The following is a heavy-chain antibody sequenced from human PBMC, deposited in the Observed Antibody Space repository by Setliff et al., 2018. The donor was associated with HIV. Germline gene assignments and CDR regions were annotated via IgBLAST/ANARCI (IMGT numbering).Heavy chain of an antibody. V-gene: IGHV4-4*07. CDR3: ARDRHYYGSRSYGP. D-gene: IGHD3-10*01. CDR1: GGSFNNYH. Sequence: TSETLSLTCTVSGGSFNNYHWSWIRQPAGKGLEWIGRIYDSGATNYKPSLKSRVTMSIDKSNNQFSLYLTSVTAADTAIYYCARDRHYYGSRSYGPWGQGILVTVSS. CDR2: IYDSGAT. J-gene: IGHJ5*02.